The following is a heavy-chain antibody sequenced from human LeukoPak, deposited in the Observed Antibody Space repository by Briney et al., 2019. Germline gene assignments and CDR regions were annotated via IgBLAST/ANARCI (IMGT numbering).Heavy chain of an antibody. Sequence: GGSLRLSCAASGFTVSSYYMTWVRQAPGKGLEWVSGVSDSGTMTYYARSVKSRFTISRDNSKNTVYLQMNSLRAEDTAIYYCAKYSRYDYVGQIDYWGQGTLVTVSS. CDR1: GFTVSSYY. D-gene: IGHD4-17*01. CDR2: VSDSGTMT. CDR3: AKYSRYDYVGQIDY. J-gene: IGHJ4*02. V-gene: IGHV3-23*01.